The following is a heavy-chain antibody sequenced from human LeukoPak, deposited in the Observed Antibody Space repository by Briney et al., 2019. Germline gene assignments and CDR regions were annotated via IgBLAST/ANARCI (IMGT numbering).Heavy chain of an antibody. CDR2: TYYSGST. V-gene: IGHV4-39*01. CDR1: GASVSSSNYY. Sequence: SETLSLTCTVSGASVSSSNYYWGWFRQPPGKGLDWIGSTYYSGSTDYNPSLKSRVTISVDTSKNQFSLKLTSVTAADTAVYYCARHSSPTLDYFDYWGQGILVTVS. CDR3: ARHSSPTLDYFDY. J-gene: IGHJ4*02.